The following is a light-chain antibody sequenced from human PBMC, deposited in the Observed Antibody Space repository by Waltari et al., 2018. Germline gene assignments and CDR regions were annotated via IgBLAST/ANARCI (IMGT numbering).Light chain of an antibody. J-gene: IGKJ2*01. CDR3: QQYNTYTYT. Sequence: AIRITQSPSSLSASTGDRVTITCRASQGISSYLAWYQQKPGKAPKVLIYKASNLESGVPSRFSGSGSGTDFTLTISSLQPDDFATYYCQQYNTYTYTFGQATKL. CDR2: KAS. V-gene: IGKV1-8*01. CDR1: QGISSY.